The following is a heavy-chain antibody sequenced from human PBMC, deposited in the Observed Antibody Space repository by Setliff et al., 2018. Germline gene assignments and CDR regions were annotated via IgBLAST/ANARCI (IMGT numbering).Heavy chain of an antibody. V-gene: IGHV3-30*02. CDR1: GFTFRSYG. CDR3: AKERTMAVSSIPDY. J-gene: IGHJ4*02. D-gene: IGHD2-21*02. Sequence: GGSLRLSCAASGFTFRSYGMNWVRQAPGKGLEWVAFIRFDGSDKYYADSVKGRFTVSRDNSKNTLYLQMNNLRGDDTAVYYCAKERTMAVSSIPDYWGQGVLVTVSS. CDR2: IRFDGSDK.